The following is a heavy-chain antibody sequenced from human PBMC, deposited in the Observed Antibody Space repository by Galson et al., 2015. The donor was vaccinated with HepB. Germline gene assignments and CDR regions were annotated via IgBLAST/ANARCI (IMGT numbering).Heavy chain of an antibody. CDR1: GFAFGHHA. CDR2: IRGSGDDT. D-gene: IGHD3-3*01. Sequence: SLRLSCAASGFAFGHHAMSWVRQAPGKGPEWVSNIRGSGDDTKYADSVKGRFTISRANLETMVFLQMNSLRVEDTAVYYCARDRTYHDFWRGFDLWGQGTMVTVSS. V-gene: IGHV3-23*01. CDR3: ARDRTYHDFWRGFDL. J-gene: IGHJ3*01.